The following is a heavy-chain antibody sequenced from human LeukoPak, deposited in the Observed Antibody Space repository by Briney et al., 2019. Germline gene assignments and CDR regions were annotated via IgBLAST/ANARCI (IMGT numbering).Heavy chain of an antibody. V-gene: IGHV3-9*01. D-gene: IGHD3-9*01. CDR3: ARDLVDILTGYYTTSYYFDY. Sequence: GRSLRLSCAASGFSFDDYAMHWVRQAPRKGLEWVSDINWNSATREYADSVKGRFTISRDNAKNSLYLQMNSLRAEDTAVYYCARDLVDILTGYYTTSYYFDYWGQGTLVTVSS. CDR1: GFSFDDYA. CDR2: INWNSATR. J-gene: IGHJ4*02.